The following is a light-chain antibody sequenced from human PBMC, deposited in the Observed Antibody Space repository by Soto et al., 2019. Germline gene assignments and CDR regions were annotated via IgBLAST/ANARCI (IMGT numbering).Light chain of an antibody. J-gene: IGLJ1*01. V-gene: IGLV2-8*01. Sequence: QYALTQPPSASGSPGQSVTISCSGTSSDIGAYNYVSWYQQHPGKAPKLMIYDVFKRPSGVPDRFSGSKSVNTASLTVSGLQAEDEADYYCTSYAGSNNVCVFGTGTKGTV. CDR1: SSDIGAYNY. CDR3: TSYAGSNNVCV. CDR2: DVF.